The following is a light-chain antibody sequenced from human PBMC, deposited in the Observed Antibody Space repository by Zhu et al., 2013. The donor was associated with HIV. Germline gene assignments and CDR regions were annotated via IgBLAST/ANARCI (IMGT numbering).Light chain of an antibody. V-gene: IGKV1-5*01. J-gene: IGKJ5*01. CDR2: DAS. CDR1: QSISTW. Sequence: DIQMTQSPSTLSASVGDRVTITCRASQSISTWLAWYQQKPGKAPGLLIYDASILESGVPSRFRGSGSGTEFTLTISSLQPEDIATYYCQQYDNLPITFGQGHDWRLN. CDR3: QQYDNLPIT.